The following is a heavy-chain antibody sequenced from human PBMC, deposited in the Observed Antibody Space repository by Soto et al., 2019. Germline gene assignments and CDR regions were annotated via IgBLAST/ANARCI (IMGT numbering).Heavy chain of an antibody. CDR2: IYPSGST. CDR3: AGSVFP. J-gene: IGHJ5*02. CDR1: GGSISSGGYY. V-gene: IGHV4-31*03. Sequence: QVQLQESGPGLVKPSQTLSLTCTVSGGSISSGGYYWTWIRQHPGKGLEWIGYIYPSGSTYYNPSRKDRVTISVDTSKNQSSLMLSSVTAAATAVYYCAGSVFPWGQGTRVTVSS.